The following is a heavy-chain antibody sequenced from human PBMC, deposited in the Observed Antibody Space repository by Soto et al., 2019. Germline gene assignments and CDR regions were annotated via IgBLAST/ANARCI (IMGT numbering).Heavy chain of an antibody. J-gene: IGHJ4*02. Sequence: QVQLVESGGGVVQPGRSLRLSCAASGFTFSSYGMHWVRQAPGKGLEWVAVISYDGSNKYYADSVKGRFTISRDNSKNTLYLQMNSLRAEDTADYYCAKDRRKVVVAAPFDYWGQGTLVTVSS. CDR3: AKDRRKVVVAAPFDY. D-gene: IGHD2-15*01. V-gene: IGHV3-30*18. CDR2: ISYDGSNK. CDR1: GFTFSSYG.